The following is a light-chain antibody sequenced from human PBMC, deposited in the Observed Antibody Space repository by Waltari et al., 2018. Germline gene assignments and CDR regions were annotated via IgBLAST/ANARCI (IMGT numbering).Light chain of an antibody. CDR1: SNDVGGYGY. Sequence: QSALTQPASVSGSPGQSVSISCTGTSNDVGGYGYVSWYQQFPGKAPKLMIYEVSYRPSGFSSGVAGSKSGNTASLTIAGLQAEDEAVYYCSSHTSTVPHVFGTGTKVTVV. CDR2: EVS. V-gene: IGLV2-14*01. J-gene: IGLJ1*01. CDR3: SSHTSTVPHV.